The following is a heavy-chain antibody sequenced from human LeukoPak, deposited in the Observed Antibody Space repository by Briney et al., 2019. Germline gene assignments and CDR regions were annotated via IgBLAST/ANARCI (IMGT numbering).Heavy chain of an antibody. CDR1: GGTFSSYA. J-gene: IGHJ6*02. Sequence: SVKVSCKASGGTFSSYAISWVRQAPGQGLEWMGGIIPIFGTANYAQKFQGRVTITADESTSTAYMELSSPRSEDTAVYYCARGLTGSYYIYYYYGMDVWGQGTTVTVSS. D-gene: IGHD3-10*01. CDR3: ARGLTGSYYIYYYYGMDV. CDR2: IIPIFGTA. V-gene: IGHV1-69*13.